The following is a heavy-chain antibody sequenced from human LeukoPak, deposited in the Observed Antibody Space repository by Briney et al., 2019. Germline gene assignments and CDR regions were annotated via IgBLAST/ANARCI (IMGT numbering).Heavy chain of an antibody. J-gene: IGHJ6*02. D-gene: IGHD2-15*01. Sequence: GGSLRLSCAASGFTFSDYYMSWVRQAPGKGLEWVSAISGSGGSTYYADSVKGRFTISRDNSKNTLYLQMNSLRAEDTAVYYCAKANPRYCSGGSCDQGLYYYYYYGMDVWGQGTTVTVSS. CDR1: GFTFSDYY. CDR3: AKANPRYCSGGSCDQGLYYYYYYGMDV. V-gene: IGHV3-23*01. CDR2: ISGSGGST.